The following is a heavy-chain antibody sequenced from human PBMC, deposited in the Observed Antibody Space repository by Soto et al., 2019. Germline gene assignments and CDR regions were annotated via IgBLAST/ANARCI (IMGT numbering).Heavy chain of an antibody. Sequence: EVQLLESGGGWVQPGGSLRLSCAASGFTFSSYAMSWVRQAPGKGLEWVSAIRGSGGSTYYADSVKGRFTISRDNSKNTLNLKMNRLRAEDTAVYYCAKDLGYGSGSYYYYYYGMDVWGQGTTVTVSS. V-gene: IGHV3-23*01. CDR2: IRGSGGST. CDR1: GFTFSSYA. J-gene: IGHJ6*02. CDR3: AKDLGYGSGSYYYYYYGMDV. D-gene: IGHD3-10*01.